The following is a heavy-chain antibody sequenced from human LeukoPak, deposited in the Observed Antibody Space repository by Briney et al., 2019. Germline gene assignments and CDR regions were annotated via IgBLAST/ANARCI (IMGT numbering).Heavy chain of an antibody. V-gene: IGHV3-21*01. D-gene: IGHD3-10*01. CDR2: IISSSSYI. CDR1: GFTFTSYS. J-gene: IGHJ3*02. CDR3: ARVLMVRGVRRGAFDI. Sequence: GGSLRLSCAASGFTFTSYSMNWVRQAPGKGLEWVSSIISSSSYIYYADSVKGRFTISRDNPKNSLYLQMNSLRAEDTAVYYCARVLMVRGVRRGAFDIWGQGTMVTVSS.